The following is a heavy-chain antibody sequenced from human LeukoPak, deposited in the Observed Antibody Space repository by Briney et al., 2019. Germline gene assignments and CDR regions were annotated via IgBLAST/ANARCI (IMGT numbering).Heavy chain of an antibody. V-gene: IGHV3-23*01. CDR2: ISGGGGTT. CDR3: AKLTISAAGTVSSYYNGMDV. J-gene: IGHJ6*02. Sequence: GGSLRLSCAASGFVFSRFTMNWVRQAPGKGLEWVSGISGGGGTTYYADSVKGRFTISRDNSKSTLYLQMNSLRAEDTAVYFCAKLTISAAGTVSSYYNGMDVWGRGTTVTVSS. D-gene: IGHD6-13*01. CDR1: GFVFSRFT.